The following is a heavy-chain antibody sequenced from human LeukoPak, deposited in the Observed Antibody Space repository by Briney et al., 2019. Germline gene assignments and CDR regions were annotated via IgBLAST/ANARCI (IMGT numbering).Heavy chain of an antibody. CDR1: GGSISSYY. Sequence: SETLSLTCTVSGGSISSYYWSWIRQPPGKGLEWIGYIYYSGSTNYNPSLKSRVTISVDTSKNQFSLKLSSVTAADTAVYYCAREVPYYYDSSGYRDYYYMDVWGKGTTVTVSS. D-gene: IGHD3-22*01. CDR3: AREVPYYYDSSGYRDYYYMDV. V-gene: IGHV4-59*01. CDR2: IYYSGST. J-gene: IGHJ6*03.